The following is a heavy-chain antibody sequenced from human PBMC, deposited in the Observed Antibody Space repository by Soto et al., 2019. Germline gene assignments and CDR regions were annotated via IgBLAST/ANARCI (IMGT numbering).Heavy chain of an antibody. J-gene: IGHJ5*02. CDR3: ARVNSGYCSSTSCYKVSEWFDP. CDR1: GGSISSGGYS. V-gene: IGHV4-30-2*01. Sequence: QLQLQESGSGLVKPSQTLSLTCAVSGGSISSGGYSWSWIRQPPGKGLEWIGYIYHSGSTYYNPSLKSRVTISVDRSKNQFSLKLSSVTAADTAVYYCARVNSGYCSSTSCYKVSEWFDPWGQGTLVTVSS. D-gene: IGHD2-2*02. CDR2: IYHSGST.